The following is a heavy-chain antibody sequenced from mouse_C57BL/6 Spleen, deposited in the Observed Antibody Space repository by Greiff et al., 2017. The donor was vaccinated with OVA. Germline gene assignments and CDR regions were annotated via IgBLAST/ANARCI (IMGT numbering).Heavy chain of an antibody. V-gene: IGHV5-6*01. J-gene: IGHJ2*01. Sequence: EVNVVESGGDLVKPGGSLKLSCAASGFTFSSYGMSWVRQTPDKRLEWVATISSGGSYTYYPDSVKGRFTISRDNAKNTLYLQMSSLKSEDTAMYYCARQEAYSNYYFDYWGQGTTLTVSS. CDR3: ARQEAYSNYYFDY. CDR1: GFTFSSYG. D-gene: IGHD2-5*01. CDR2: ISSGGSYT.